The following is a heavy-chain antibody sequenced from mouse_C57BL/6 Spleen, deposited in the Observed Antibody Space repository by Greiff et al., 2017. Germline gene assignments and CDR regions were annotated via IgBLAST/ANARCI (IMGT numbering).Heavy chain of an antibody. D-gene: IGHD2-4*01. CDR2: ISDGGSYT. Sequence: EVKLMESGGGLVKPGGSLKLSCAASGFTFSSYAMSWVRQTPEKRLEWVATISDGGSYTYYPDNVKGRFTISRDNAKNNLYLQMSHLKSEDTAMYYCARGAYDYDAPFAYWGQGTLVTVSA. V-gene: IGHV5-4*03. CDR3: ARGAYDYDAPFAY. CDR1: GFTFSSYA. J-gene: IGHJ3*01.